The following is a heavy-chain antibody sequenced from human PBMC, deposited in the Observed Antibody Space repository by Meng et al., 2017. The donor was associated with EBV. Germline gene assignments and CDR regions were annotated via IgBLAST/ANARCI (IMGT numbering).Heavy chain of an antibody. D-gene: IGHD6-13*01. CDR3: VHTSTPSSWQPDF. V-gene: IGHV2-5*02. CDR1: GFSLDTRGVA. J-gene: IGHJ4*02. Sequence: LMRFVPPLMTPPQPPTLTCTFSGFSLDTRGVAVGWIRQPPGKPLEWLALIYWDDDKRYSPSLESRLTITRGPSRNQVVLTMTNVDPADTGTYFCVHTSTPSSWQPDFWGQGTLVTVSS. CDR2: IYWDDDK.